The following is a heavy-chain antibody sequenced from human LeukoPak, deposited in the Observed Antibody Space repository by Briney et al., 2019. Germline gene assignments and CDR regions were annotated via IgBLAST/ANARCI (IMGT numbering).Heavy chain of an antibody. CDR1: GYSFTSYW. CDR3: ATGGYCSSTTCYFFFDY. CDR2: IYPGDSDT. Sequence: GESLKISCKGSGYSFTSYWIGWVRQMPGKGLEWMGIIYPGDSDTRYSPSFQGQVTISADKSITTTYLQWSSLKASDTAMYYCATGGYCSSTTCYFFFDYWGQGTLVTVSS. J-gene: IGHJ4*02. D-gene: IGHD2-2*01. V-gene: IGHV5-51*01.